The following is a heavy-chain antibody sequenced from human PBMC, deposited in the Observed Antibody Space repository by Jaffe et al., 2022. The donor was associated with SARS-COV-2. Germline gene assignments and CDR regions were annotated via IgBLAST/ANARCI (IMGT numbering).Heavy chain of an antibody. J-gene: IGHJ6*02. CDR1: GGSISGHY. Sequence: QVQLQESGPGLVKPSETLSLTCNVSGGSISGHYWSWIRQPPGKGLEWIGYVYYTGTMTTKSNPSLRSRVTISLDASKSQFSLSLRSVTAADTAVYYCARDKSGWPGDVWGQGTTVTVSS. CDR3: ARDKSGWPGDV. V-gene: IGHV4-59*11. CDR2: VYYTGTMTT. D-gene: IGHD6-19*01.